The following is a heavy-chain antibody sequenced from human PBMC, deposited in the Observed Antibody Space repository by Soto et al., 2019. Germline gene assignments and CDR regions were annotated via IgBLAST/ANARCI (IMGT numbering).Heavy chain of an antibody. Sequence: QVQLQESGPGLVKPSETLSLTCTVSGGSISSYYWSWIRQPPGKGLEWIGYIYYSGSTNYNPSLTSRVTIPVDTSKNQFSLKLSSVTAADTAVYYCARHNGGDWYFDLWGRGTLVTVSS. V-gene: IGHV4-59*01. CDR1: GGSISSYY. J-gene: IGHJ2*01. CDR3: ARHNGGDWYFDL. D-gene: IGHD1-1*01. CDR2: IYYSGST.